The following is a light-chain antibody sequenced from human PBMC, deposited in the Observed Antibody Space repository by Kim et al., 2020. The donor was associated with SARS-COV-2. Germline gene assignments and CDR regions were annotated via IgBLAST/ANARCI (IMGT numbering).Light chain of an antibody. CDR2: DNN. V-gene: IGLV1-51*01. Sequence: GQPVTISCSGSSSNIGNHFVSWYQQVPGAAPPLLIYDNNWRPSGIPDRFSGSKSGTSATLGITGLQTGDEADYFCGTWDTSLSAVVFGGGTQLTVL. CDR1: SSNIGNHF. CDR3: GTWDTSLSAVV. J-gene: IGLJ2*01.